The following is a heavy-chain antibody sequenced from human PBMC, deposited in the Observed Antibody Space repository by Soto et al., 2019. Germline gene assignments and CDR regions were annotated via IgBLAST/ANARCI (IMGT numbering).Heavy chain of an antibody. J-gene: IGHJ5*02. V-gene: IGHV4-34*01. CDR2: IIHIGIT. CDR3: ARGDILIGSRNWFDP. Sequence: QVQLQQWGAGLLKPSETLSLTCAVYGGSFINHYWSWIRQPPGKGLEWIGEIIHIGITNYNPSLKSRVTLSVDTFKKQFSLKLSSVAAADTAVYYCARGDILIGSRNWFDPWGQGTLVTVSS. D-gene: IGHD3-9*01. CDR1: GGSFINHY.